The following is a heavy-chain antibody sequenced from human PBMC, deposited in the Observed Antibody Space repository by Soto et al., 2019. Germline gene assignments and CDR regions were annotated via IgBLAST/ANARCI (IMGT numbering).Heavy chain of an antibody. V-gene: IGHV3-7*01. CDR1: GFTFSNYW. CDR2: IKEDGSEK. J-gene: IGHJ4*02. Sequence: GGSMRLSCAASGFTFSNYWMTWVRQAPGKGLEWVANIKEDGSEKHYVDSVKGRFTISRDNAKNSLYLQMNSLRVEDTAVYFCSRDVVVGAKALNYWGQGALVTVS. CDR3: SRDVVVGAKALNY. D-gene: IGHD2-15*01.